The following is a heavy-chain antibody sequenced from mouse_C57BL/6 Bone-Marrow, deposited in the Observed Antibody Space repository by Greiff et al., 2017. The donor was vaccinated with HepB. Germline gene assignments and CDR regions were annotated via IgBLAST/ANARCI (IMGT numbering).Heavy chain of an antibody. J-gene: IGHJ2*01. Sequence: QVQLKQPGAELVKPGASVKLSCKASGYTFTSYWMQWVKQRPGQGLEWIGEIDPSDSYTNYNQKFKGKATLTVDTSSSTAYMQLSSLTSEDSAVYYCAGYGNYYWGQGTTLTVSS. CDR2: IDPSDSYT. CDR3: AGYGNYY. CDR1: GYTFTSYW. V-gene: IGHV1-50*01. D-gene: IGHD2-1*01.